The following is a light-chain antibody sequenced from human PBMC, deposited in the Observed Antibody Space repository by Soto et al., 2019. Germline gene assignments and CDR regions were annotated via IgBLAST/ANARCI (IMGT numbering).Light chain of an antibody. J-gene: IGLJ1*01. CDR2: GVT. CDR1: SSDIGGYDY. V-gene: IGLV2-14*01. CDR3: TSYTSSSTHA. Sequence: QSVLTQPASVSGSPGQSITITCTGTSSDIGGYDYVSWYQHHPGKAPKVIIYGVTNRPSGVSHRFSGSKSANTASLTTSGLQAEDEADYYCTSYTSSSTHASGNGTKVTVL.